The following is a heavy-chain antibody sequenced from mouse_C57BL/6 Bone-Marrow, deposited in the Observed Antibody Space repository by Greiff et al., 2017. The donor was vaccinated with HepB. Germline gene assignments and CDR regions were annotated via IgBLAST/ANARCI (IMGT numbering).Heavy chain of an antibody. V-gene: IGHV1-50*01. D-gene: IGHD2-4*01. CDR2: IDPSDSYT. CDR3: APRGFYYDSLYAMDY. J-gene: IGHJ4*01. CDR1: GYTFTSYW. Sequence: QVQLQQPGAELVKPGASVKLSCKASGYTFTSYWMQWVKQRPGQGLEWIGEIDPSDSYTNYNQKFKGKATLTVDTSSSTAYMQLSSLTSEDSAVYYCAPRGFYYDSLYAMDYWGQGTSVTVSS.